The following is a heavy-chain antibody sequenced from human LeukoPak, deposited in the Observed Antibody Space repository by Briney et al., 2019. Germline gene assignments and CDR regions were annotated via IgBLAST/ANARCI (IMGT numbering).Heavy chain of an antibody. J-gene: IGHJ3*02. CDR2: IYYSGST. CDR1: GVSISSYY. V-gene: IGHV4-59*12. D-gene: IGHD3-22*01. CDR3: ARVENVIYYDSRAGAFDI. Sequence: PSETLSLTCTVSGVSISSYYWSWIRQPPGKGLEWIGYIYYSGSTYYSPSLKSRVTISVDTSKNQFSLKLSSVTAADTAVYYCARVENVIYYDSRAGAFDIWGQGTMVTVSS.